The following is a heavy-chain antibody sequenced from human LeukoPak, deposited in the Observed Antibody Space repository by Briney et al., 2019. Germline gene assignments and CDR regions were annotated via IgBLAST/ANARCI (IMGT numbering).Heavy chain of an antibody. CDR3: ARHLGWSDYYYYMDV. CDR2: IYYSGST. D-gene: IGHD3-3*01. J-gene: IGHJ6*03. Sequence: PSETLSLTCTVSADSIGSSTYYWGWIRQPPGKGLQWIGSIYYSGSTYYNPSLKSRVTISIDTSKNRFSLKLSSVTAADTAVYYCARHLGWSDYYYYMDVWGKGTTVIVSS. CDR1: ADSIGSSTYY. V-gene: IGHV4-39*07.